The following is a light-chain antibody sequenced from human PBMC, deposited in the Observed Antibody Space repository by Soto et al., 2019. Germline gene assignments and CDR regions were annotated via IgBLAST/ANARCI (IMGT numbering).Light chain of an antibody. CDR3: MQVLHTPLT. CDR2: FGS. J-gene: IGKJ4*01. V-gene: IGKV2-28*01. CDR1: QNLLFSNGYNY. Sequence: DIVMTQSPLSLPVIPGEPASISCRSSQNLLFSNGYNYVDWYLQKPGQSPQLLIYFGSHRASGVPNRFSGSGSGTDFTLKISRVEAEDVGVYYCMQVLHTPLTFGGGTKVEIK.